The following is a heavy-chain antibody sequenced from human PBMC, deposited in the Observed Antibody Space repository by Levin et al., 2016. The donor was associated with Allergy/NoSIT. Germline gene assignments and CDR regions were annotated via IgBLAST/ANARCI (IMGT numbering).Heavy chain of an antibody. V-gene: IGHV1-69*04. Sequence: SVKVSCKASGGTFSSYAISWVRQAPGQGLEWMGRIIPILGIANYAQKFQGRVTITADKSTSTAYMELSSLRSEDTAVYYCARGTWYGDYYYGMDVWGQGTTVTVSS. CDR3: ARGTWYGDYYYGMDV. CDR2: IIPILGIA. CDR1: GGTFSSYA. D-gene: IGHD4-17*01. J-gene: IGHJ6*02.